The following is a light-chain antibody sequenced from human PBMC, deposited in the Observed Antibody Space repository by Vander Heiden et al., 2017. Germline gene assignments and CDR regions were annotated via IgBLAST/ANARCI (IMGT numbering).Light chain of an antibody. V-gene: IGLV3-25*03. CDR1: ALPKLY. CDR3: QAADSSGTYVV. Sequence: SYALTHPPSVSVSPGQPARITCPGDALPKLYAYWYHQKPGQASVVLIYKDNERPSGIPERFSGARSGTTVTLTISGVQAEDEADYDCQAADSSGTYVVFGGGTKLTVL. J-gene: IGLJ2*01. CDR2: KDN.